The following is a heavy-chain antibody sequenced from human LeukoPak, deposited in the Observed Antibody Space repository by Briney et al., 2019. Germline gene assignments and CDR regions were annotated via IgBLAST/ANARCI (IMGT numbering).Heavy chain of an antibody. CDR2: VYHSGST. D-gene: IGHD6-19*01. Sequence: SETLSLTCTGSDSIISDYHWGWIRQSPGKGLEWIGSVYHSGSTHYNPSLRSRVTMSVDTSKNQFSLKLNSVTAADTAVYYGARNTSGHSFEYWGQGTLVTVSS. CDR1: DSIISDYH. V-gene: IGHV4-38-2*02. CDR3: ARNTSGHSFEY. J-gene: IGHJ4*02.